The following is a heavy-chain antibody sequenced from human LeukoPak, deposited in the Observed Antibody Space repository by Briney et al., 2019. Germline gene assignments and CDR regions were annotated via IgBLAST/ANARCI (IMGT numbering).Heavy chain of an antibody. Sequence: KPSETLSPTCTVSGASVSNYYWSWIRQPPGKGLEWIGYFSYSGSTNYNPSLKSRVTISVDTSKNQFSLKLSSVTAADTAVYYCARFGSLREPIHDFWGQGTLVTVSS. CDR2: FSYSGST. CDR1: GASVSNYY. CDR3: ARFGSLREPIHDF. V-gene: IGHV4-59*02. D-gene: IGHD3-16*01. J-gene: IGHJ4*02.